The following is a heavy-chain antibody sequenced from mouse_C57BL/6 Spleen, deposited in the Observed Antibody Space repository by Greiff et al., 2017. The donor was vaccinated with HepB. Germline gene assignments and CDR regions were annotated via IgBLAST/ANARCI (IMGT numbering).Heavy chain of an antibody. CDR3: AAQATWFAY. V-gene: IGHV1-50*01. D-gene: IGHD3-2*02. Sequence: QVQLQQPGAELVKPGASVKLSCKASGYTFTSYWMQWVKQRPGQGLEWIGEIDPSDSYTTYNQKFKGKATLTVATSSSTAFMQLSSLTSEDSAVDYCAAQATWFAYWGQGTLVTVSA. CDR2: IDPSDSYT. CDR1: GYTFTSYW. J-gene: IGHJ3*01.